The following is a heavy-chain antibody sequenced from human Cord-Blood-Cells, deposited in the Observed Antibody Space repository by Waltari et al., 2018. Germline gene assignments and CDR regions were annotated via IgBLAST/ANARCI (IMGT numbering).Heavy chain of an antibody. CDR1: GFTFSSYA. D-gene: IGHD6-13*01. V-gene: IGHV3-23*01. J-gene: IGHJ3*02. CDR3: AKEGIAAAGAFDI. CDR2: ISGSGGST. Sequence: EVQLLESGGSLVQPGGSLRLSCAASGFTFSSYAMSWVRQAPGKVLGWVSAISGSGGSTYYADSVKGRFTISRDNSKNTLYLQMNSLRAEDTAVYYCAKEGIAAAGAFDIWGQGTMVTVSS.